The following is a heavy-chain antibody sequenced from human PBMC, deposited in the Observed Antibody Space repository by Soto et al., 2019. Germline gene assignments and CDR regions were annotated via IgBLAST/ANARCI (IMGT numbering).Heavy chain of an antibody. CDR2: ILYDGSNQ. V-gene: IGHV3-33*06. Sequence: QVQLVESGGGVVQPGRSLRLSCAASGFTFSSYAMHWVRQAPGKGLEWVAAILYDGSNQYYADAVKGRFTISRDNSKNTLYLQMNSLRDEDTAVYYCAKEGRVGYSTRIFRRDNWFDPWGQGTPVTVSS. CDR3: AKEGRVGYSTRIFRRDNWFDP. J-gene: IGHJ5*02. CDR1: GFTFSSYA. D-gene: IGHD6-13*01.